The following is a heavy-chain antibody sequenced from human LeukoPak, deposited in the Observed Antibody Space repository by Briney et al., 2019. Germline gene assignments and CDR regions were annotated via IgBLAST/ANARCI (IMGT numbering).Heavy chain of an antibody. CDR3: AKDGGLLSGYDLI. J-gene: IGHJ4*02. Sequence: PGGSLTLSFAATEFTFSSYAISGVRQAPWNALDWPSAISGSGGSTYYADSVKGRLTISRDNSKNTLYLQMNSLRAEDTAVYYCAKDGGLLSGYDLIWGQGTLVTVSS. CDR2: ISGSGGST. V-gene: IGHV3-23*01. CDR1: EFTFSSYA. D-gene: IGHD5-12*01.